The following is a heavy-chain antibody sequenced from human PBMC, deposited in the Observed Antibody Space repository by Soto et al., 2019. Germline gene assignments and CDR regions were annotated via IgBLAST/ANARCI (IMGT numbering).Heavy chain of an antibody. CDR3: ARRMTTVTTFDY. V-gene: IGHV3-23*01. Sequence: PGGSLRLSCAASGFTFSSYAMSWFRQAPGKGLEWVSAISGSGGSTYYADSVKGRFTISRDNSKNTLYLQMNSLRAEDTAVYYCARRMTTVTTFDYWGQGTLVTVSS. D-gene: IGHD4-17*01. CDR1: GFTFSSYA. J-gene: IGHJ4*02. CDR2: ISGSGGST.